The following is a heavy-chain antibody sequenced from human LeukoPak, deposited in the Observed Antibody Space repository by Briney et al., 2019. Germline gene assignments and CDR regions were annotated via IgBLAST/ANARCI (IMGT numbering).Heavy chain of an antibody. CDR3: ARAGVGATPYYYYYMDV. D-gene: IGHD1-26*01. CDR1: GFTVSSNY. Sequence: GGSLRLSCAASGFTVSSNYMSWVRQAPGKGLEWVSVIYSGGSTYYADSVKGRFTISRDNSKNSLYLQMNSLRAEDTAVYYCARAGVGATPYYYYYMDVWGKGTTVTVSS. CDR2: IYSGGST. J-gene: IGHJ6*03. V-gene: IGHV3-53*01.